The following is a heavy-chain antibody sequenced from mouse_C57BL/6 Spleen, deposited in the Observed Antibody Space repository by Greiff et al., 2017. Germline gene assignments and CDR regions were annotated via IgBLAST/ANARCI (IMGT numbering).Heavy chain of an antibody. CDR3: ARSYSNYPFAY. CDR2: IRNKANGYTT. CDR1: GFTFTDYY. V-gene: IGHV7-3*01. Sequence: DVKLQESGGGLVQPGGSLSLSCAASGFTFTDYYMSWVRQPPGKALEWLGFIRNKANGYTTEYSASVKGRFTISRDNSQSILYLQMNALRAEDSATYYCARSYSNYPFAYWGQGTLVTVSA. D-gene: IGHD2-5*01. J-gene: IGHJ3*01.